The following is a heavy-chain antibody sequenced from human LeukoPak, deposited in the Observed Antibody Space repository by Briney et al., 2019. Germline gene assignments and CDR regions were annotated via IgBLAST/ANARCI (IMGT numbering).Heavy chain of an antibody. CDR1: GYTFTSYG. Sequence: EASVKVSCTASGYTFTSYGISWVRQAPGQGLEWMGWISAYNGNTNYAQKLQGRVTMTTDTSTSTVYMELRSLRSDDTAVYYCAREPRYSSRTWFDPWGQGTLVTVSS. D-gene: IGHD6-13*01. V-gene: IGHV1-18*01. CDR3: AREPRYSSRTWFDP. CDR2: ISAYNGNT. J-gene: IGHJ5*02.